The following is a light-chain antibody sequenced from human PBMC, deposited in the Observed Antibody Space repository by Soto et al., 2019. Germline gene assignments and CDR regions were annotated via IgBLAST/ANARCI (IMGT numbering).Light chain of an antibody. CDR3: AAWDDSLSAFYV. V-gene: IGLV1-47*01. CDR2: RNN. Sequence: RSPSGTPGQRVTISCSGSSSNIGSNYVYWYQQLPGTAPKLLIYRNNQRPSGVPDRFSGSKSGTSASLAISGLRSEDEADYYCAAWDDSLSAFYVFGTGTKVTVL. J-gene: IGLJ1*01. CDR1: SSNIGSNY.